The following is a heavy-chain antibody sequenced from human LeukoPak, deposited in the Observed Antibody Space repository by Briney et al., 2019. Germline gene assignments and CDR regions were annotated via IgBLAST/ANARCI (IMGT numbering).Heavy chain of an antibody. CDR1: GGSISSYY. J-gene: IGHJ4*02. V-gene: IGHV4-59*01. D-gene: IGHD6-19*01. Sequence: KPSETLSLTCTDSGGSISSYYWSWIRQPPGKGLEWIGYIYYSGSTNYNPSLKSRVTISVDTSKNQFSLKLSSVTAADTAVYYCARGSSGWYFDYWGQGTLVTVSS. CDR3: ARGSSGWYFDY. CDR2: IYYSGST.